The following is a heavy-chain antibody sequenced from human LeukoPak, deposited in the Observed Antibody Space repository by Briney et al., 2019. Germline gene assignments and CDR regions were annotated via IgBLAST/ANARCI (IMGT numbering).Heavy chain of an antibody. Sequence: ASVKVSCKASGYTFASYYMHWVRQAPGQGLEWMGIINPSGGGTTYAQKFQGRVTMTRDMSTSTVYMELSSLRSEDTAVYYCARTWNTAMFGFDYWGQGTLVTVSS. D-gene: IGHD5-18*01. V-gene: IGHV1-46*01. CDR2: INPSGGGT. CDR1: GYTFASYY. CDR3: ARTWNTAMFGFDY. J-gene: IGHJ4*02.